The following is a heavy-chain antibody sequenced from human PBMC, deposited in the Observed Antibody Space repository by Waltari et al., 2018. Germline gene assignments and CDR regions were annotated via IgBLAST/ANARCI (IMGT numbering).Heavy chain of an antibody. CDR1: GFAFSSYA. D-gene: IGHD4-17*01. CDR2: ISASGGST. CDR3: AKASTVTTSNWFDP. V-gene: IGHV3-23*01. J-gene: IGHJ5*02. Sequence: EVQLLESGGGLVQPGGSLRLSCAASGFAFSSYAMSWIRQAPGKGLEWVSSISASGGSTYYADSVKGRCTISRDNSKNTLYLQMNSLRAEDTAVYYCAKASTVTTSNWFDPWGQGTLVTVSS.